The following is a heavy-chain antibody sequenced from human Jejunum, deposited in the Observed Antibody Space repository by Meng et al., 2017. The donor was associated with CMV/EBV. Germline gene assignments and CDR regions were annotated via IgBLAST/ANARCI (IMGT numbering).Heavy chain of an antibody. J-gene: IGHJ4*02. D-gene: IGHD6-25*01. V-gene: IGHV3-53*01. Sequence: TVSSNYMSWVRQAPGKGLEWVSVIYAGGSAYYADSVKDRFTISRDNSKNTLYLQMDSLRVDDTAVYYCAKDRDSGYSSGWSHFDYWGQGTRVTVSS. CDR3: AKDRDSGYSSGWSHFDY. CDR2: IYAGGSA. CDR1: TVSSNY.